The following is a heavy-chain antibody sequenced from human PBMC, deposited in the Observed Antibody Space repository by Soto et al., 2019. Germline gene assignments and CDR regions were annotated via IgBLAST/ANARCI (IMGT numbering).Heavy chain of an antibody. CDR2: ISSSSYI. J-gene: IGHJ4*02. CDR3: ARESKFLEWLLFSFDY. V-gene: IGHV3-21*01. D-gene: IGHD3-3*01. Sequence: PGGSLRLSCAASGFTFSSYSMNWVRQAPGKGLEWVSSISSSSYIYYADSVRGRFTISRDNAKNSLYLQMNSLRAEDTAVYYCARESKFLEWLLFSFDYWGQGSLVTVSS. CDR1: GFTFSSYS.